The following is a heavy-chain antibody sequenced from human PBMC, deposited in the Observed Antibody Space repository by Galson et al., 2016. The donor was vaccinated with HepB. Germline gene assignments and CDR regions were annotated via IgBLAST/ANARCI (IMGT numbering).Heavy chain of an antibody. J-gene: IGHJ3*01. D-gene: IGHD2-15*01. CDR2: ISSSGSTI. V-gene: IGHV3-48*03. Sequence: SLRLSCAASGFIFNNYEVNWVRQAPGRGLEWVSYISSSGSTIYYADSVKGRFTISRDNGKNSLYLQMNSLRAEDTAIYYCATERDCSGGSCYSGPDAFDLWGQGTMVTVSS. CDR1: GFIFNNYE. CDR3: ATERDCSGGSCYSGPDAFDL.